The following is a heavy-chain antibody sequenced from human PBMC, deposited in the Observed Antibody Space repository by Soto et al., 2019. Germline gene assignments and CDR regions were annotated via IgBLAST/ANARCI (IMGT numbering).Heavy chain of an antibody. V-gene: IGHV3-33*01. J-gene: IGHJ6*02. CDR3: ARDLGLPSYYYYGMDV. D-gene: IGHD1-7*01. CDR1: GFTFSSYG. Sequence: QVQLVESGGGVVQPGRSLRLSCAASGFTFSSYGMHWVRQAPGKGLEWVAVIWYDGSNKYYADSVKGRFTISRDNSKNTLYLQMNSLSAEDTAVYYCARDLGLPSYYYYGMDVWGQGTTVTVSS. CDR2: IWYDGSNK.